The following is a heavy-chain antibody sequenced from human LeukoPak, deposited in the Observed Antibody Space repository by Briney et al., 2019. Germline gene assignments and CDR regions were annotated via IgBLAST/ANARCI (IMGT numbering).Heavy chain of an antibody. V-gene: IGHV3-21*01. CDR1: GFTFSDYS. Sequence: GGSLRLSCAASGFTFSDYSMNWVRQAPGKGLEWVSSISSSSSYIYYADSVKGRFTISRDNAKNSLYLQMNSLGAEDTAVYYCASAHGAVLRYFDWSPRPSDYWGQGTLVTVSS. D-gene: IGHD3-9*01. J-gene: IGHJ4*02. CDR3: ASAHGAVLRYFDWSPRPSDY. CDR2: ISSSSSYI.